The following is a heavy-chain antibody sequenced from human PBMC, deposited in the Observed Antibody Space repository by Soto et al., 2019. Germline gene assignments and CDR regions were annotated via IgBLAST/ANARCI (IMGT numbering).Heavy chain of an antibody. J-gene: IGHJ6*02. V-gene: IGHV1-69*13. CDR2: IIPIFGTA. CDR1: GGTFSSYA. CDR3: ARDDESLGDYYYYGMDV. Sequence: GASVKVSCKASGGTFSSYAISWVRQAPGQGLEWMGGIIPIFGTANYAQKFQGRVTITADESTSTAYMELSSLRSEDTAVYYCARDDESLGDYYYYGMDVWGQGTTVTVSS.